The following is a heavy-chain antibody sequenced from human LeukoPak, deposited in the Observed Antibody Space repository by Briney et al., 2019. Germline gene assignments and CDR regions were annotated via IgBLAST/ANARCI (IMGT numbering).Heavy chain of an antibody. J-gene: IGHJ4*02. Sequence: PGRALRLSCTASRFTFADYTMCGVRQAPGKGVERVGLIRNRAYGGTAEYAASLKGRFTISRDDSKSIAYLQMNSLKTEDTAVYYCARGIIGLRGFDYWGQGTLVTVSS. CDR2: IRNRAYGGTA. D-gene: IGHD1-20*01. V-gene: IGHV3-49*04. CDR1: RFTFADYT. CDR3: ARGIIGLRGFDY.